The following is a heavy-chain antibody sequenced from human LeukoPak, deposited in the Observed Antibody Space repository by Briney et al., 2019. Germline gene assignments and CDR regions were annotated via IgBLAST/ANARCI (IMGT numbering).Heavy chain of an antibody. CDR1: GGTFSHAW. D-gene: IGHD2-15*01. CDR3: TTLGYDP. CDR2: VKSQTNGGKT. V-gene: IGHV3-15*01. J-gene: IGHJ5*02. Sequence: GGSLRLSCAASGGTFSHAWMSWVRQAPGKGLEWVGRVKSQTNGGKTDYTVPVKDRFTISRDDSKKMVNLQMNSLKTEDTAVYYCTTLGYDPWGQGTLVTVSS.